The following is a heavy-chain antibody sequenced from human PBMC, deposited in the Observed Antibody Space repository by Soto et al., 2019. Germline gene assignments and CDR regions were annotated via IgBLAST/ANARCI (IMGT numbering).Heavy chain of an antibody. J-gene: IGHJ5*02. Sequence: PSETLSLTCAVSGGSISSSTYWMHWVRQGPGKGLVWVSRISSDGSTTSYADSVEGRFTISRDNVKNTMYLQLNSLRAEDTAVYYCARADCSGGSCYWGWFDPWGPGTLVTVSS. D-gene: IGHD2-15*01. CDR3: ARADCSGGSCYWGWFDP. CDR2: ISSDGSTT. V-gene: IGHV3-74*01. CDR1: GGSISSSTYW.